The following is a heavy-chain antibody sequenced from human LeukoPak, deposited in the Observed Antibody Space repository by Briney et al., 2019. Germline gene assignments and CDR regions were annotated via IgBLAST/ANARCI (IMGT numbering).Heavy chain of an antibody. J-gene: IGHJ5*02. Sequence: ASVKVSCKASGYTFTSYYMHWVRQAPGQGLEWMGKINPSGGSTSYAQRFQGRVTMTRDTSTSTVYMELSSLRSGDTAVYYCARDPTYGSGSTNWFDPWGQGTLVTVSS. D-gene: IGHD3-10*01. CDR3: ARDPTYGSGSTNWFDP. CDR1: GYTFTSYY. CDR2: INPSGGST. V-gene: IGHV1-46*01.